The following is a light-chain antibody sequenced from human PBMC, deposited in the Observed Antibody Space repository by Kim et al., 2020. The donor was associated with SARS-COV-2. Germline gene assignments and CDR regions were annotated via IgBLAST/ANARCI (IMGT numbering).Light chain of an antibody. CDR2: GAS. CDR1: QDIRNY. CDR3: LQHNSYPLT. V-gene: IGKV1-17*01. Sequence: ASVGDRVTITCRASQDIRNYLGWYQQSPGRAPKRLIYGASSLQSGVPSRFSGSGSGTEFTLTISSLQPEDFATYCCLQHNSYPLTFGQGTRLEIK. J-gene: IGKJ5*01.